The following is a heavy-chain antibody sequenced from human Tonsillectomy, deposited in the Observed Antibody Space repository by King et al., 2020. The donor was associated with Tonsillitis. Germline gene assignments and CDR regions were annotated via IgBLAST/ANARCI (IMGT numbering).Heavy chain of an antibody. CDR3: ARDDSYPSVWYRYFDY. CDR1: GFTFSSYA. Sequence: VQLVESGGGVVQPGRSLRLSCAASGFTFSSYAMHWVRQAPGKGLEWVAVISYDGSNKYYADSVKGRFTISRDNSKNTLYLQMNSMRAEDTAVYYCARDDSYPSVWYRYFDYWGQGTLVTVSS. J-gene: IGHJ4*02. CDR2: ISYDGSNK. D-gene: IGHD6-19*01. V-gene: IGHV3-30*04.